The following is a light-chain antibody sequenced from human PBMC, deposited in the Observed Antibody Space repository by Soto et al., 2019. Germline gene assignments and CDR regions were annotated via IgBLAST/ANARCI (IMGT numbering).Light chain of an antibody. CDR1: QSISNY. Sequence: EIVLTQSPATLSLSPGERATLSCRASQSISNYLAWYQQKPGQAPRLLIYDASNRATGIPARFSGSGSGTDFTLTISSLEPEDFAVYYCQQRSNRPPVTFGQGTKLEIK. V-gene: IGKV3-11*01. CDR3: QQRSNRPPVT. J-gene: IGKJ2*01. CDR2: DAS.